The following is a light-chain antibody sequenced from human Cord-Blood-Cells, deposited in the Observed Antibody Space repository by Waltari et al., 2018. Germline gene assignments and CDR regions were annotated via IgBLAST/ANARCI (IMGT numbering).Light chain of an antibody. CDR1: SSDVGGYNY. CDR3: SSYTSSSTYV. V-gene: IGLV2-14*01. Sequence: ALPQPASVSASPGQSLTISCTGTSSDVGGYNYVPWYQQHPGKAPKLMIYEVRNRPSGVSNRFSGSKSGNTASLTISGLQAEDEADYYCSSYTSSSTYVFGTGTKVTVL. J-gene: IGLJ1*01. CDR2: EVR.